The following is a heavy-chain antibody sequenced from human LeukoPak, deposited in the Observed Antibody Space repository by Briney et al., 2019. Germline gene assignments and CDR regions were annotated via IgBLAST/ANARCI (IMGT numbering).Heavy chain of an antibody. Sequence: SETLSLTCTVSGGSISSGSYYWSWIRQPAGKGLEWIGRIYTSGSTNYNPSLKSRVTISVDTSKNQSSLKLSFVTAADTAVYYCARGYDFWSGYRYFYYYYMDVWGKGTTVTVSS. D-gene: IGHD3-3*01. V-gene: IGHV4-61*02. CDR3: ARGYDFWSGYRYFYYYYMDV. J-gene: IGHJ6*03. CDR1: GGSISSGSYY. CDR2: IYTSGST.